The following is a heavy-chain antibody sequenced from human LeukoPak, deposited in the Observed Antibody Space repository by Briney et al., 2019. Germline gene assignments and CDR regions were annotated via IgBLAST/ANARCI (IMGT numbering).Heavy chain of an antibody. Sequence: GGSLRLSCAASGFTFSSYGMHWVRQAPGKGLEWVAFIRYDGSNKYYADSVKGRFTISRDNSKNTLYLQMNSLRAEDTAVYYCAKEAVATRPRTYYYCYYRDVWGKGTTVTISS. CDR1: GFTFSSYG. J-gene: IGHJ6*03. V-gene: IGHV3-30*02. D-gene: IGHD5-12*01. CDR2: IRYDGSNK. CDR3: AKEAVATRPRTYYYCYYRDV.